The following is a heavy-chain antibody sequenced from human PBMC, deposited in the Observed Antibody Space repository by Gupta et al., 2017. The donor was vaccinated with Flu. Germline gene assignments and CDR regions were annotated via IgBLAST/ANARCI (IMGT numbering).Heavy chain of an antibody. CDR2: IDPSDSYT. J-gene: IGHJ6*02. CDR3: ARRDGDYGASYFYGMDV. V-gene: IGHV5-10-1*01. Sequence: EVQPVQSGAEVKKPGESLRISCKGSGYSLTSYWITGGRHKPGKGLEWMGRIDPSDSYTQYSPSFQGRVTISADKSMSTAYLQLSSLKASDSAVYYCARRDGDYGASYFYGMDVWGQGTTVSVAS. CDR1: GYSLTSYW. D-gene: IGHD4-17*01.